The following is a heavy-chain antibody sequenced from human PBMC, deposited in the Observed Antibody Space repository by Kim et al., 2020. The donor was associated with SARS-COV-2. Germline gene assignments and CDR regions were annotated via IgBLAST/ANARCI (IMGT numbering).Heavy chain of an antibody. J-gene: IGHJ3*02. D-gene: IGHD3-3*01. CDR3: ARAVRRRITIFGVVGAFDI. Sequence: SETLSLTCTVSGGSISSGGYYWSWIRQHPGKGLEWIGYIYYSGSTYYNPSLKSRVTISVDKSKNQFSLKLSSVTAADTAVYYCARAVRRRITIFGVVGAFDIWGQGTMVTVSS. CDR1: GGSISSGGYY. CDR2: IYYSGST. V-gene: IGHV4-31*03.